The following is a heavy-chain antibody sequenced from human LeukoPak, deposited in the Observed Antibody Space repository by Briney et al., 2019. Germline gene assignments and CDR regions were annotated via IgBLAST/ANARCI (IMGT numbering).Heavy chain of an antibody. J-gene: IGHJ3*02. CDR3: ARSLTLGFLEWSLDAFDI. V-gene: IGHV1-24*01. D-gene: IGHD3-3*01. Sequence: ASVKVSCKVSGYTLTELSMHWVRQAPGKGLEWMGGFDPEDGETIYAQKFQGRVTMTEDTSTDTAYMELSRLRSDDTAVYYCARSLTLGFLEWSLDAFDIWGQGTMVTVSS. CDR2: FDPEDGET. CDR1: GYTLTELS.